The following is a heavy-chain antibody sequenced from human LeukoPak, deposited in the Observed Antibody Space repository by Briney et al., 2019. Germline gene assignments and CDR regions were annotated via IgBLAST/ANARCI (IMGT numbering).Heavy chain of an antibody. D-gene: IGHD2-8*01. CDR3: AKANGRYGLDV. V-gene: IGHV3-23*01. Sequence: GGSLRLSCTASGFTFSTYSMNWVRQAPGKGLEWVAGIRGSDFGTYYAGSTKGRFTISRDNSKNTLYLQMDSLRDEDTALYYCAKANGRYGLDVWGQGTTVTASS. CDR2: IRGSDFGT. J-gene: IGHJ6*02. CDR1: GFTFSTYS.